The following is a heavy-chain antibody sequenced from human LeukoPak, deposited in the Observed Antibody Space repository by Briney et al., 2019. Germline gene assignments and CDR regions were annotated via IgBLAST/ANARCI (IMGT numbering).Heavy chain of an antibody. Sequence: SVKVSCKASGGTFSSYAISWVRQAPGQGLEWMGGIIPIFGTANYAQKFQGRVTITADKSTSTAYMELSNLRSEDTAVYYCARDLSSGWYYFDYWGQGTLVTVSS. J-gene: IGHJ4*02. D-gene: IGHD6-19*01. CDR2: IIPIFGTA. CDR3: ARDLSSGWYYFDY. V-gene: IGHV1-69*06. CDR1: GGTFSSYA.